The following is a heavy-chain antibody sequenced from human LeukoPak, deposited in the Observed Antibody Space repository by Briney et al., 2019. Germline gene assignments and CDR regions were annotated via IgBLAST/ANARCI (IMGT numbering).Heavy chain of an antibody. CDR1: GYTFTSYG. V-gene: IGHV1-8*02. CDR3: ARARVATILYYYYYYMDV. Sequence: ASVKVSCKASGYTFTSYGISWVRQAPGQGLGWMGWISVYNGNTGYAQKFQGRVTMTRNTSISTAYMELSSLRSEDTAVYYCARARVATILYYYYYYMDVWGKRTTVTVSS. J-gene: IGHJ6*03. CDR2: ISVYNGNT. D-gene: IGHD5-12*01.